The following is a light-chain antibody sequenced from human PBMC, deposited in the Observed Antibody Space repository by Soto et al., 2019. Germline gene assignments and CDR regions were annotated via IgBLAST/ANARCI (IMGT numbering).Light chain of an antibody. CDR2: DVT. Sequence: QSVLTQPASVSGSPGQSITISCTGTSSYVGAYNFVSWYQQHPGKAPKLMIYDVTTRPSGVSNRFSGSKSANTASLTISGLQAEDEADYYCISYTRSSTGVFGGGTKVTVL. CDR1: SSYVGAYNF. J-gene: IGLJ2*01. CDR3: ISYTRSSTGV. V-gene: IGLV2-14*01.